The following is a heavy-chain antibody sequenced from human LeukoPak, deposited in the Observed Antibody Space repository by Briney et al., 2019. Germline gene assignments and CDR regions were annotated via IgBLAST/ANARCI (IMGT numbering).Heavy chain of an antibody. Sequence: PGGALRLSCAASGFTFSSYSMNWVRQAPGKGLELVSYISSSSSTIYYADSVKGRFTISRDNAKNSLYLQMNSLRAEDTAIYYCARDYSVGVTQPFDYWGQGTQVTVSS. CDR3: ARDYSVGVTQPFDY. CDR2: ISSSSSTI. V-gene: IGHV3-48*04. CDR1: GFTFSSYS. J-gene: IGHJ4*02. D-gene: IGHD1-26*01.